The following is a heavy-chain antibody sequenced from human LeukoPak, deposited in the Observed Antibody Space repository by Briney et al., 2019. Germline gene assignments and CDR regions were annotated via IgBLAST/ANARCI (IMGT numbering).Heavy chain of an antibody. Sequence: SVKVSCKVSGGTFSYAISWMRQAPRQGLEWMGGNIPIFGTTDYTQNFHGRVTFTTEESTSTAYMELSSLRSEDTAVYYCARGAWGYNYGYHNYWGQGTLVTVSS. D-gene: IGHD5-18*01. J-gene: IGHJ4*02. CDR1: GGTFSYA. CDR3: ARGAWGYNYGYHNY. V-gene: IGHV1-69*05. CDR2: NIPIFGTT.